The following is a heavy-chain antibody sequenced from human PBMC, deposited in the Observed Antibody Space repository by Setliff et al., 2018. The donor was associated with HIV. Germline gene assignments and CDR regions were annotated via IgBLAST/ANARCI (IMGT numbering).Heavy chain of an antibody. D-gene: IGHD3-10*01. CDR2: ISGSATTT. Sequence: GGSLRLSCAASGLTLSKYAMTWVRQVPGKGLEWVAAISGSATTTYYADSVKGRFTISRDNSKNTVFLQMNSLRAEDTAVYYCARDRVETLWFGDLNYMDVWGKGTTVTVSS. V-gene: IGHV3-23*01. J-gene: IGHJ6*03. CDR1: GLTLSKYA. CDR3: ARDRVETLWFGDLNYMDV.